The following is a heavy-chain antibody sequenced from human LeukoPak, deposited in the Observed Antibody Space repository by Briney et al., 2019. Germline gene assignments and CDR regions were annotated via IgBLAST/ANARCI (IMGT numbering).Heavy chain of an antibody. Sequence: SETLSLTCTVSGGSISSYYWSWIRQPPGKGLEWIGYIYYSGSTNYNPSLKSRVTISADTSKNQFSLKLSSVTAADTAVYYCASMRQFNYYYYMDVWGKGTTVTVSS. J-gene: IGHJ6*03. CDR3: ASMRQFNYYYYMDV. CDR2: IYYSGST. CDR1: GGSISSYY. V-gene: IGHV4-59*01. D-gene: IGHD2-2*01.